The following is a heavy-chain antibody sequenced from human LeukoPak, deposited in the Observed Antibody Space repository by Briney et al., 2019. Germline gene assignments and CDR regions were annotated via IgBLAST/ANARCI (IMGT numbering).Heavy chain of an antibody. J-gene: IGHJ5*02. CDR1: GYSFSNYW. D-gene: IGHD6-19*01. Sequence: TPGESLKISCKASGYSFSNYWIGWVRQMPGKGLEWMGTIYPGDSETIYSPSFQGQVTILVDKSISTAYLQWSSLKASDTAIYYCAKQVDSGWQSLDLWGQGTLVTVSS. CDR2: IYPGDSET. V-gene: IGHV5-51*01. CDR3: AKQVDSGWQSLDL.